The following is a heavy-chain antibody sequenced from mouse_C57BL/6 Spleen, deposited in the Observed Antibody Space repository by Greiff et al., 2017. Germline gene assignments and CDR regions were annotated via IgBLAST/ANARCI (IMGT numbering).Heavy chain of an antibody. D-gene: IGHD4-1*01. CDR1: SYTFTSYW. Sequence: VQLQQPGAELVMPGASVKLSCKASSYTFTSYWMHWVKQRPGQGLEWIGEIDPSDSYTNYNQKFKGKSTLTVDKSSSTAYMQLSSLTSEDSAVYYCARYELGPHWYFDGWGTGTTVTVSS. CDR2: IDPSDSYT. J-gene: IGHJ1*03. CDR3: ARYELGPHWYFDG. V-gene: IGHV1-69*01.